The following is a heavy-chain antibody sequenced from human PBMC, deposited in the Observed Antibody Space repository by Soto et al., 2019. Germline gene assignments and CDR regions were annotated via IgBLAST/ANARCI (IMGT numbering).Heavy chain of an antibody. CDR3: AREDNRRYHDAFDI. Sequence: GGSLRLSCAASGFTFSDYGMNWVRQAPGKGLEWISYISSGSHTIYYTDSVKGRFTISRDNAKNWLYLQMISLGDEDMAVYYCAREDNRRYHDAFDIWGQGTMVTVSS. D-gene: IGHD1-20*01. J-gene: IGHJ3*02. V-gene: IGHV3-48*02. CDR2: ISSGSHTI. CDR1: GFTFSDYG.